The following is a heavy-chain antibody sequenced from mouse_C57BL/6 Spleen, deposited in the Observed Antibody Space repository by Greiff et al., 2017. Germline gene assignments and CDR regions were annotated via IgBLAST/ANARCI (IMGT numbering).Heavy chain of an antibody. J-gene: IGHJ2*01. CDR1: GYTFTDYY. D-gene: IGHD1-1*02. CDR3: ARESYYGRNFDY. CDR2: INPNNGGT. Sequence: VQLQQSGPELVKPGASVKMSCKASGYTFTDYYMHWVKQSPGKSLEWIGYINPNNGGTSYNQKFKGKATLTVNKSSSTAYMELRSLTSEDSAVYYCARESYYGRNFDYWGKGTTLTVSS. V-gene: IGHV1-22*01.